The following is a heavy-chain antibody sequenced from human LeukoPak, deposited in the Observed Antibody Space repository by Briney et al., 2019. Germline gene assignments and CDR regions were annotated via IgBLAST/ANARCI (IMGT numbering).Heavy chain of an antibody. Sequence: ASVKVSCKASGYTFTSYYMHWVRQAPGQGLEWVGIINPSGGSTSYAQKFQGRVTMTRDTSTSTVYMELSSLRSEDTAVYYCARDGRETIFGVALTNYYYYYGMDVWGQGTTVTVSS. CDR1: GYTFTSYY. J-gene: IGHJ6*02. CDR3: ARDGRETIFGVALTNYYYYYGMDV. D-gene: IGHD3-3*01. CDR2: INPSGGST. V-gene: IGHV1-46*01.